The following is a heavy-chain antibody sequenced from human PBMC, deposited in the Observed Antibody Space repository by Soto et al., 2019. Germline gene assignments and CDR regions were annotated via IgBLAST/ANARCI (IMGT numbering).Heavy chain of an antibody. J-gene: IGHJ4*02. V-gene: IGHV1-2*04. CDR3: SRGRCLAAFAY. D-gene: IGHD2-15*01. CDR1: GYTFTGYY. Sequence: GASVKVTCKASGYTFTGYYMHWVRQAPGQGLEWMGWINPNSGGTNYAQKFQGWVTMTRDTSISTAYMELSRLRSDDTAVYYCSRGRCLAAFAYWAQGSLVTVSS. CDR2: INPNSGGT.